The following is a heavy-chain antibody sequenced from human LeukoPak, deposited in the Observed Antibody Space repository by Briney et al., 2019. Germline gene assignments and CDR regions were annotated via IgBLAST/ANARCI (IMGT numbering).Heavy chain of an antibody. V-gene: IGHV4-59*01. CDR2: IYYSGST. Sequence: SETLSLTCTVSGGSISSYYWSWIRQPPGKGLEWIGYIYYSGSTNYNPSLKSRVTISVDTSKNQFSLKLSSVTAADTAVYYCARMAGYCSSTSCYPFNWFDPWGQGTLVTVSS. CDR1: GGSISSYY. J-gene: IGHJ5*02. CDR3: ARMAGYCSSTSCYPFNWFDP. D-gene: IGHD2-2*01.